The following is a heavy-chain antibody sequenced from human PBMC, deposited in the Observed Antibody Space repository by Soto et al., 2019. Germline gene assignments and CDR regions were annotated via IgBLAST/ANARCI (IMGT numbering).Heavy chain of an antibody. CDR3: ARHMEAAAGQFYYYYGMDV. J-gene: IGHJ6*02. CDR1: GYSFTSHW. V-gene: IGHV5-51*01. Sequence: PGESLKISCKGSGYSFTSHWIGWVRQMSGKGLERMGTIYPDDSDTRYSPSFQGQVTISADKSISTAYLQWSSLKASDTAMYYCARHMEAAAGQFYYYYGMDVWGQGTTVTVSS. D-gene: IGHD6-13*01. CDR2: IYPDDSDT.